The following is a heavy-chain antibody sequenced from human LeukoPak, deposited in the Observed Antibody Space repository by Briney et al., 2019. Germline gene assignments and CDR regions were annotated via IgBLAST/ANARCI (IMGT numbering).Heavy chain of an antibody. V-gene: IGHV4-59*01. Sequence: PSETLSLTCTVSGGSISSYHWSWIRQPPGKGREWIGYIYYSGSTNYNPSRKSRVTISVDTSKNQFSLKLSSVTAADTSVYYCAREAYCGGDCYSGFDYWGQGTLVTVSS. CDR1: GGSISSYH. J-gene: IGHJ4*02. D-gene: IGHD2-21*02. CDR3: AREAYCGGDCYSGFDY. CDR2: IYYSGST.